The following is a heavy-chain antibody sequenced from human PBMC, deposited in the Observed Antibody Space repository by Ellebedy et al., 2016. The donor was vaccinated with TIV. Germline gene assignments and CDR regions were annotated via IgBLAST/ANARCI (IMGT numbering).Heavy chain of an antibody. V-gene: IGHV3-33*01. CDR3: ARDWNGDSVIED. CDR2: IWQDGSNK. J-gene: IGHJ4*02. Sequence: GESLKISXEASGFTFSFYGMHWVRQAPGKGLEWVAMIWQDGSNKYYADSVKGRFLISRDNSQNTLFLQMSSLGVEDTAVYYCARDWNGDSVIEDWGQGSLVIVSS. CDR1: GFTFSFYG. D-gene: IGHD1-1*01.